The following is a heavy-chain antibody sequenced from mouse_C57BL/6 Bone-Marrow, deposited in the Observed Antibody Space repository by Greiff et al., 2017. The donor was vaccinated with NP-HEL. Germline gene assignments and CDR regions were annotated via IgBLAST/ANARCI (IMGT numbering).Heavy chain of an antibody. D-gene: IGHD1-1*01. J-gene: IGHJ3*01. Sequence: VQLVESGPELVKPGASVKLSCKASGYTFTSYDINWVKQRPGQGPELIGWLYPRDGSTKYNEKFKGKATLSVDTSSSTAYMELHSLTSEDSAVYFCARTATVVAPGFAYWGQGTLVTVSA. CDR2: LYPRDGST. V-gene: IGHV1-85*01. CDR3: ARTATVVAPGFAY. CDR1: GYTFTSYD.